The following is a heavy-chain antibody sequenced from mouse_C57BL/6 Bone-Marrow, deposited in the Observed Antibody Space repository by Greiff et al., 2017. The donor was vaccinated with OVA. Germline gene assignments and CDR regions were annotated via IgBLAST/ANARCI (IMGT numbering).Heavy chain of an antibody. CDR3: ARWAYYYFNDFDY. D-gene: IGHD1-1*01. V-gene: IGHV1-59*01. Sequence: VQLQQPGAELVRPGTSVKLSCKASGYTFTSYWMHWVKQRPGQGLEWIGVIDPSDSYTNYNQKFKGKATLTVDTSSSTAYMQLSSLTSEDSAVYYCARWAYYYFNDFDYWGQGTTLTVSS. CDR2: IDPSDSYT. J-gene: IGHJ2*01. CDR1: GYTFTSYW.